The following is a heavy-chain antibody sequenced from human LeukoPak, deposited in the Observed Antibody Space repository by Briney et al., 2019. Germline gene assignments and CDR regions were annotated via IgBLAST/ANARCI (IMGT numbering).Heavy chain of an antibody. D-gene: IGHD6-13*01. J-gene: IGHJ5*02. CDR1: GYTFTRYD. CDR3: ARDYIAAAGTDTYNWFDP. V-gene: IGHV1-8*03. Sequence: ASVKVSCKASGYTFTRYDINWVRQATGQGLEWMGWMNPNSGNTGYAQKFQGRVTITRNTSISTAYMELSSLRSEDTAVYYCARDYIAAAGTDTYNWFDPWGQGTLVTVSS. CDR2: MNPNSGNT.